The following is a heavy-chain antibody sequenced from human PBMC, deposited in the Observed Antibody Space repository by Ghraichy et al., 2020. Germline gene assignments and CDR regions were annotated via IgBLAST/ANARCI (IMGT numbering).Heavy chain of an antibody. Sequence: GGSLRLSCAASGFTFSSYGMHWVRQAPGKGLEWVAVIWYDGSNKYYADSVKGRFTISRDNSKNTLYLQMNSLRAEDTAVYYCARDSLPMVRGDRYGMDVWGQGTTVTVSS. CDR1: GFTFSSYG. CDR3: ARDSLPMVRGDRYGMDV. CDR2: IWYDGSNK. D-gene: IGHD3-10*01. J-gene: IGHJ6*02. V-gene: IGHV3-33*01.